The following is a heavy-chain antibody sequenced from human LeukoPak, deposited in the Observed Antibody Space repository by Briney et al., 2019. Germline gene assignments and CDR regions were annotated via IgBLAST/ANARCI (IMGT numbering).Heavy chain of an antibody. CDR2: IIPIFGIA. J-gene: IGHJ6*02. CDR3: ARDQGAVAGGYYYYGVDV. D-gene: IGHD6-19*01. V-gene: IGHV1-69*04. CDR1: GGTFSSYA. Sequence: SVKVSCKASGGTFSSYAISWVRQAPGQGLEWMGRIIPIFGIANYAQKFQGRVTITADKSTSTAYMELSSLRSEDTAVYYCARDQGAVAGGYYYYGVDVWGQGTTVTVSS.